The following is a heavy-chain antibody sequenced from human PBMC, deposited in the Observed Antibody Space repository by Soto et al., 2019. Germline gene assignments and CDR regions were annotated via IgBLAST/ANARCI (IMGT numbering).Heavy chain of an antibody. J-gene: IGHJ4*02. Sequence: QVQLVESGGGVVQPGRSLRLSCAASGFTFSSYGMHWVRQAPGKGLEWVAVLSYDGSNKYYADSVKGRFTISRDNSKNTLYLKMNSLRAEDTAVYDCAKDSLPDIVGVPAAIPHCFDYWGQGTLVTVSS. CDR2: LSYDGSNK. D-gene: IGHD2-2*01. V-gene: IGHV3-30*18. CDR3: AKDSLPDIVGVPAAIPHCFDY. CDR1: GFTFSSYG.